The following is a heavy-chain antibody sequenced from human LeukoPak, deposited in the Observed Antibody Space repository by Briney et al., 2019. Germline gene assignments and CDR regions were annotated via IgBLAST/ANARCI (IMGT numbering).Heavy chain of an antibody. V-gene: IGHV4-34*01. CDR2: INHSGST. CDR1: GGSFSGYY. Sequence: SETLSLTCAVYGGSFSGYYWSWIRQPPGKRLEWIGEINHSGSTNYNPSLKSRVTISVDTSKNQFSLKLSSVTAADTAVYYCARPTYGDYVYGDAFDIWGQGTRVTVSS. D-gene: IGHD4-17*01. CDR3: ARPTYGDYVYGDAFDI. J-gene: IGHJ3*02.